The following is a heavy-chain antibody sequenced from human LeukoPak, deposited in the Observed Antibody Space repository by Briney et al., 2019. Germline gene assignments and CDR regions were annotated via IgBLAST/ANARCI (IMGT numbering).Heavy chain of an antibody. Sequence: ASVKVSCKASGYTFTGYYMHWVRQAPGQGLEWMGRINPNSGGTNYAQKFQGRVTMTRETSISTAYMELSRLRSDDTAVYYCARLTLRSESGYQTFDIWGQGTMVTVSS. CDR1: GYTFTGYY. V-gene: IGHV1-2*06. D-gene: IGHD3-22*01. CDR2: INPNSGGT. J-gene: IGHJ3*02. CDR3: ARLTLRSESGYQTFDI.